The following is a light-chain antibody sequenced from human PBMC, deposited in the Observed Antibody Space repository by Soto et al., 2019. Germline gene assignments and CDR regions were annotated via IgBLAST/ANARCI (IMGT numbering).Light chain of an antibody. J-gene: IGKJ2*01. CDR3: LHYRYSPYT. V-gene: IGKV3-15*01. Sequence: EIVMTQSPATLSVSAGERVTLSCRASQSFDSTLAWYQQKPGQPPRLLIYGTSTRATGIPARFSCSGSGTVFTLTLCSPHAEDSSGYYSLHYRYSPYTCGQGTKLEIQ. CDR1: QSFDST. CDR2: GTS.